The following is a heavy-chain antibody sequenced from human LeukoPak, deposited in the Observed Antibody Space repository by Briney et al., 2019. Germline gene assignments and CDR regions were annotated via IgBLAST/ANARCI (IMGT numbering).Heavy chain of an antibody. D-gene: IGHD3-22*01. CDR1: GFMFSGFW. CDR2: IKHDGSEK. J-gene: IGHJ4*02. V-gene: IGHV3-7*01. CDR3: ATRPRSDYYFAILDY. Sequence: GGSLRLSCAASGFMFSGFWMTWVRQAPGKGLEWVANIKHDGSEKNYVDSVKGRFTISRDNAKNSLYLQMNSLGGEDTAVYYCATRPRSDYYFAILDYWGQGTLVTVSS.